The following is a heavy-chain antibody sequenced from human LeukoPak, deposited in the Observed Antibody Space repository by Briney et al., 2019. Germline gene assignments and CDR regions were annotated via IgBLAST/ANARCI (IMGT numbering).Heavy chain of an antibody. CDR3: VRDLDYHDFWSSYWPDAFDP. Sequence: SGGSLRLSCAVSGFTFSSYGMHWVHQGPGQGLEWVAVIWYDGSNEYYADSVKGRFIISRDNSRNTLYLQMNRLEAEEPAVYYCVRDLDYHDFWSSYWPDAFDPWGQGTKVFVSS. J-gene: IGHJ3*01. V-gene: IGHV3-33*01. D-gene: IGHD3-3*01. CDR2: IWYDGSNE. CDR1: GFTFSSYG.